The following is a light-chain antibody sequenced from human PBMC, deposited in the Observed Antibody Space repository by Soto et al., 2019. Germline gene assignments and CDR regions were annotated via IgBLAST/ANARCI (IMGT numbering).Light chain of an antibody. Sequence: QSVLTQPASVSGSPGQSITISCTGTSSDVGAYDYVSWYQQHPDKAPELMIYEVSNRPSGVSNRFSGSKSVNTAILTISGRQADDEADYFCSSYTSSSTRVFGTWTKLTVL. CDR3: SSYTSSSTRV. CDR1: SSDVGAYDY. V-gene: IGLV2-14*03. CDR2: EVS. J-gene: IGLJ1*01.